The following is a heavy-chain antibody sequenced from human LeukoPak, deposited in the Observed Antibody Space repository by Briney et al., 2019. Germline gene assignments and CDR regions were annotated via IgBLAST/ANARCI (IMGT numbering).Heavy chain of an antibody. D-gene: IGHD2-2*02. CDR2: INPSGGST. CDR1: GYTFTSYY. V-gene: IGHV1-46*03. CDR3: ARDQWGIVVVPAAISPSFDP. Sequence: ASVKVSCKASGYTFTSYYMHWVRQAPEQGLEWMGIINPSGGSTSYAQKFQGRVTMTRDTSTSTVYMELSSLRSEDTAVYYCARDQWGIVVVPAAISPSFDPWGQGTLVTVSS. J-gene: IGHJ5*02.